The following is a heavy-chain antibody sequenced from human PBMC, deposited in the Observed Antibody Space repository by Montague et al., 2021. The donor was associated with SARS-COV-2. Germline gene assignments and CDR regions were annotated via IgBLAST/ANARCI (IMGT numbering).Heavy chain of an antibody. CDR2: IYTSGTT. CDR1: GGSMNLYY. D-gene: IGHD4-17*01. CDR3: ARFTAVTSSLDF. V-gene: IGHV4-4*07. Sequence: SETLSLTCNVSGGSMNLYYWTWVRQPAGKGLEWIGRIYTSGTTNYNPSLKSRVTISVDTSKNQFSLKLTSVTAADTAVYYCARFTAVTSSLDFWGQGTLVPVSS. J-gene: IGHJ4*02.